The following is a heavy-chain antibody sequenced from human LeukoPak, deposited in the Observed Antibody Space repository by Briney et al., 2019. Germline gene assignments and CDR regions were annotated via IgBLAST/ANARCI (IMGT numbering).Heavy chain of an antibody. CDR2: MNPNSGNT. CDR1: GYTFTSYD. J-gene: IGHJ3*02. CDR3: ARAGKLLWFGESSDAFDI. Sequence: ASVKVSCKASGYTFTSYDINWVRQATGQGLEWMGWMNPNSGNTGYAQKFQGRVTITRNTTISTAYMELRSLRSDDTAVYYCARAGKLLWFGESSDAFDIWGQGTMVTVSS. D-gene: IGHD3-10*01. V-gene: IGHV1-8*03.